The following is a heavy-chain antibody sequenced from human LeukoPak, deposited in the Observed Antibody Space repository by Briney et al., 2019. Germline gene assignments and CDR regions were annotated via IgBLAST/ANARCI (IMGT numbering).Heavy chain of an antibody. CDR3: ARPLLIAAAGTRFPDY. Sequence: GGSLRLSFAASGFPFSNYGMSWGRPAPGKGVGWGSVIRGRGSSGGSAFYADSVKGRFTLSRDNSKNTLYLQMNSLRAEDTAVYYCARPLLIAAAGTRFPDYWGQGTLVTVSS. D-gene: IGHD6-13*01. V-gene: IGHV3-23*01. CDR2: IRGRGSSGGSA. J-gene: IGHJ4*02. CDR1: GFPFSNYG.